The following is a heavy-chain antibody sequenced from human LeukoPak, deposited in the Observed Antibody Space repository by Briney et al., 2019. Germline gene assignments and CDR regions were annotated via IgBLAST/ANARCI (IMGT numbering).Heavy chain of an antibody. CDR1: GGTFSSYA. D-gene: IGHD1-26*01. CDR2: IIPILGIA. J-gene: IGHJ6*02. Sequence: SVKVSCKASGGTFSSYAISWVRQAPGQGLEWMGRIIPILGIANYAQKFQGRVTITADKSTSTAYMELSSLRSEDTAVYYCARNRGGEYSGSQGGYYYYGMDVWGQGTTVTVSS. V-gene: IGHV1-69*04. CDR3: ARNRGGEYSGSQGGYYYYGMDV.